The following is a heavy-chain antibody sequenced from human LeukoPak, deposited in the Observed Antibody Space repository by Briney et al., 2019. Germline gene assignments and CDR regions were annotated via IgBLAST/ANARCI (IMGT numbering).Heavy chain of an antibody. D-gene: IGHD2-15*01. J-gene: IGHJ5*02. CDR1: GYTFTDYY. CDR3: ARVGRYCSGGSCYRWFDP. V-gene: IGHV1-2*02. Sequence: ASVKVSCKASGYTFTDYYMHWVRQAPGQGLEWMGWINPNNGGTNYAQNFQGRVTMTRDTSISTAYMELSRLRSDDTAVYYCARVGRYCSGGSCYRWFDPWGQGTLVTVSS. CDR2: INPNNGGT.